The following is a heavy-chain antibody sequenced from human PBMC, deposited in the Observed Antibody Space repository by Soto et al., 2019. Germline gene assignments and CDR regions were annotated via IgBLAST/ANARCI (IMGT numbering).Heavy chain of an antibody. CDR2: TGSGTGPG. Sequence: VKVSCKASGGSLSTNPISWVRQAPGQGLEWMGGTGSGTGPGNHAQKFQGRLTVTADKSTSTVYMELTNLSSEDTAVYYCARRDSAGFYRLFDSWGQGTLLTVSS. CDR3: ARRDSAGFYRLFDS. CDR1: GGSLSTNP. V-gene: IGHV1-69*06. J-gene: IGHJ4*02. D-gene: IGHD3-9*01.